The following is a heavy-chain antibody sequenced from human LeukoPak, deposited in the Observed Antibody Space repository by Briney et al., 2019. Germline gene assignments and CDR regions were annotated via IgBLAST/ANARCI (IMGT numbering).Heavy chain of an antibody. J-gene: IGHJ3*02. D-gene: IGHD3-22*01. CDR3: ATPYYYDSSGYYGAFDI. Sequence: KPSETLSLTCTVSGGSISSGDYYWSWIRQPPGKGLEWIGYICYSGSTYYNPSLKSRVTISVDTSKNQFSLKLSSVTAADTAVYYCATPYYYDSSGYYGAFDIWGQGTMVTVSS. CDR1: GGSISSGDYY. CDR2: ICYSGST. V-gene: IGHV4-30-4*01.